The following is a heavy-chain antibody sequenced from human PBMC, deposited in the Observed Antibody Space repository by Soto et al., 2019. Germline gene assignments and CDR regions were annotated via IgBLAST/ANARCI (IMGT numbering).Heavy chain of an antibody. CDR2: ISPDGSDV. CDR3: AKEPTAVDPRDLFGGNPPADY. D-gene: IGHD2-15*01. V-gene: IGHV3-74*01. Sequence: QVVESGGGLVPPGGSLRLSCAASGFPFTNYWMNWVRQTPGKGLMWVSRISPDGSDVGYADSVEGRFTVSRDNAKNTLYLQMNDLTVEDTAMYYCAKEPTAVDPRDLFGGNPPADYWGQGTLVTVSS. J-gene: IGHJ4*02. CDR1: GFPFTNYW.